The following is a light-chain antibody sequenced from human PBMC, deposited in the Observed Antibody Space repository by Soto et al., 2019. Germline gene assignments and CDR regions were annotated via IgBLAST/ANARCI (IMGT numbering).Light chain of an antibody. Sequence: DLVMTQYQISLPVTLGQPASLSCRSSHRLVYSDGNTYLNWFQQRPGQSPRRLIYKVSNRDSGVPDRFSGSGSGTEFTLTISSLQFDDSAVYYCQQYNNWWTFGQGTKV. J-gene: IGKJ1*01. CDR3: QQYNNWWT. CDR2: KVS. V-gene: IGKV2-30*01. CDR1: HRLVYSDGNTY.